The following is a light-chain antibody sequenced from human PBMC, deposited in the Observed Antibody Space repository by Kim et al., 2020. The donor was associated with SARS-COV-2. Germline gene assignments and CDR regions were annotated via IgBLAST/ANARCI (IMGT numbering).Light chain of an antibody. CDR1: QSVSSSY. CDR2: GAS. Sequence: SPGERATLSCRASQSVSSSYLAWYQQKPGQAPRLLIYGASSRATGIPDRFSGSGSGTDFTLTISRLEPEDFAVYYCQQYGSLPGTFGGGTKVDIK. CDR3: QQYGSLPGT. V-gene: IGKV3-20*01. J-gene: IGKJ4*01.